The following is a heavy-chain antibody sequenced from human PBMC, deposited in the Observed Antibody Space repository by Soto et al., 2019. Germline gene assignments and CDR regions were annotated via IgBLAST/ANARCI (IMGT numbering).Heavy chain of an antibody. D-gene: IGHD4-17*01. CDR3: AHAHLADDTVNWFDP. CDR1: GFSLSTSGVG. V-gene: IGHV2-5*02. CDR2: IYWDGDK. Sequence: QITLKESGPTLVKPTQTLTLTCTFSGFSLSTSGVGVGWIRQPPGKALEWLALIYWDGDKRYSPSLKSRLTITKDTSKNQVVLTMTNMDPVDTGTYYCAHAHLADDTVNWFDPWGQGTLVTVSS. J-gene: IGHJ5*02.